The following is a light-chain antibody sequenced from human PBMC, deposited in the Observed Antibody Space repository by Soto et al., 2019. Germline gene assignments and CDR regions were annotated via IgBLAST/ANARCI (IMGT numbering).Light chain of an antibody. V-gene: IGKV3-15*01. CDR1: QSVSSN. CDR3: QQYNNWPPWT. J-gene: IGKJ1*01. CDR2: GAS. Sequence: EIVMTQSPATLSVSPGERATLSCRASQSVSSNLAWYQQKPGQAPRLLIYGASTRATGIPARFSGSGSGTEFTLTISSLQAEYFAVYYCQQYNNWPPWTCGQGTKVETK.